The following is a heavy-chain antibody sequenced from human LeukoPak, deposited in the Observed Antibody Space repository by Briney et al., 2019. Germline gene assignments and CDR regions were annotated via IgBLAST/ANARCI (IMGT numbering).Heavy chain of an antibody. J-gene: IGHJ6*02. CDR3: ARVPIRYGGYAPYYYYGMDV. V-gene: IGHV3-23*01. Sequence: GGSLRLSCAASGFTFTTYAMSWVRQAPGKGLEWVSGISGSGDSTYYADSVKGRFTISRDNSKNTPYLQINSLGAEDTAVYYCARVPIRYGGYAPYYYYGMDVWGQGTTVTVSS. D-gene: IGHD5-12*01. CDR1: GFTFTTYA. CDR2: ISGSGDST.